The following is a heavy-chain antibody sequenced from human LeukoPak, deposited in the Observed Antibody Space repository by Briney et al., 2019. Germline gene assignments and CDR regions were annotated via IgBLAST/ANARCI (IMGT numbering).Heavy chain of an antibody. V-gene: IGHV3-66*01. CDR3: ARGPVYSSGWNFDY. J-gene: IGHJ4*02. Sequence: GGSLRLSCAASGVTVSINYMSWVRQAPGKGLEWVSVIYSGGSTYYVDSVEGRFTISRDHSKNTVYLQMNSLRVEDTAVYYCARGPVYSSGWNFDYWGQGTLVTVSS. CDR2: IYSGGST. CDR1: GVTVSINY. D-gene: IGHD6-19*01.